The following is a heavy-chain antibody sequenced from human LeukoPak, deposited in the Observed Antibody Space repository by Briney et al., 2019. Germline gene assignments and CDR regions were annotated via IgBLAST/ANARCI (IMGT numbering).Heavy chain of an antibody. CDR3: ARENLYCSGGSCSTFDY. Sequence: PSETLSLTCTVSGGSISSSSYYWGWIRQPPGKGLEWIGSIYYSGSTYYNPSLKSRVTISVDTSKNQFSLKLSSVTAADTAVYYCARENLYCSGGSCSTFDYWGQGTLVTVSS. CDR2: IYYSGST. V-gene: IGHV4-39*07. CDR1: GGSISSSSYY. D-gene: IGHD2-15*01. J-gene: IGHJ4*02.